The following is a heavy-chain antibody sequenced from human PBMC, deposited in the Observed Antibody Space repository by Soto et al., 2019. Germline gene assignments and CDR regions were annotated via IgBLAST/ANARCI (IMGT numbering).Heavy chain of an antibody. CDR3: AASIFYYGMDV. CDR2: IYPGDSDT. Sequence: PGESVKISCKGSGYTFTNYWIGWVRQMPGKGLEWMGIIYPGDSDTKYNPSFQGQVTISADKSITTTYLRWTSLKASDTAIYYCAASIFYYGMDVWGQGTTVTV. V-gene: IGHV5-51*01. J-gene: IGHJ6*02. CDR1: GYTFTNYW.